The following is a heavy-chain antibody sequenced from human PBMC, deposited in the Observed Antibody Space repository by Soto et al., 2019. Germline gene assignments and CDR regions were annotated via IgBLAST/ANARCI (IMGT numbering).Heavy chain of an antibody. J-gene: IGHJ6*02. D-gene: IGHD3-16*01. CDR1: GGSISNYY. CDR2: IYTSGST. V-gene: IGHV4-4*07. Sequence: ETLSLTCTVSGGSISNYYWSWIRQPAGKGLEWMGRIYTSGSTNYNPSLESRVTMSVDTSKNQFSLRLSSVTVADTAVYYCAREVVKGILGSYGMDVWGQGTTVTVSS. CDR3: AREVVKGILGSYGMDV.